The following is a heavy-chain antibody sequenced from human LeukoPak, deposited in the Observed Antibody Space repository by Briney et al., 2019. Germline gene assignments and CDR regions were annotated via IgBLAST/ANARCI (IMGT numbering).Heavy chain of an antibody. CDR1: GFTFSSYG. CDR3: AKGGSGYGYNWFDP. J-gene: IGHJ5*02. CDR2: ISGSGGST. Sequence: TGGSLRLSCAASGFTFSSYGMSWVGQAPGKGLAWVSAISGSGGSTHYGDSGKGRFTISRDNSKNTLYLQMNSLTAEDTAVYQCAKGGSGYGYNWFDPWGQGTLVTVSS. D-gene: IGHD3-22*01. V-gene: IGHV3-23*01.